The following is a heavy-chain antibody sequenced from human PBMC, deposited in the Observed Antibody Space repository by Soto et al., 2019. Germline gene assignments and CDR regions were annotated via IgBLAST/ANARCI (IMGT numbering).Heavy chain of an antibody. CDR1: GFTFSSYW. J-gene: IGHJ4*02. D-gene: IGHD3-3*01. CDR3: ARTRITIFGVVIIPWYFDY. V-gene: IGHV3-7*01. CDR2: IKQDGSEK. Sequence: GGSLRLSCAASGFTFSSYWMSWVRQAPGKGLEWVANIKQDGSEKYYVDSVKGRFTISRDNAKNSLYLQMNSLRAEDTAVYYCARTRITIFGVVIIPWYFDYWGQGTLVTVSS.